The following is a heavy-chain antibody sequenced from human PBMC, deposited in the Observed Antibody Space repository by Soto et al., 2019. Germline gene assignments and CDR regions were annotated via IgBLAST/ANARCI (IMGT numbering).Heavy chain of an antibody. CDR3: AKDNIAVAGRGASYDYGMAV. Sequence: GRSLRLSCAASGFTFSSYPMHFVRQAPGKGLGCVAVISYDGSNKYYADSVKGRFTISRDNSKNTLYLQMNSLRAEDTAVYYCAKDNIAVAGRGASYDYGMAVWGQGTTVTVSS. D-gene: IGHD6-19*01. CDR2: ISYDGSNK. V-gene: IGHV3-30*01. CDR1: GFTFSSYP. J-gene: IGHJ6*02.